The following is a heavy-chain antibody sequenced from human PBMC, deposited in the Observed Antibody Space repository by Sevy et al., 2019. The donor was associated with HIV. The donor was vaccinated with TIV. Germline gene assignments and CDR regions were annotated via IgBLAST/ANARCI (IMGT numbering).Heavy chain of an antibody. Sequence: SETLSLTCTVSGDSIISSHWWSWFRQTPGKGLEWIGDMYHRGTTNYSPSLKNRVIISVDTSKNQFSLKLTSVTAADTAVYYCAVAAGTDILGYYFGSWGQGTPVTVSS. J-gene: IGHJ4*02. D-gene: IGHD2-21*01. CDR3: AVAAGTDILGYYFGS. V-gene: IGHV4-4*02. CDR1: GDSIISSHW. CDR2: MYHRGTT.